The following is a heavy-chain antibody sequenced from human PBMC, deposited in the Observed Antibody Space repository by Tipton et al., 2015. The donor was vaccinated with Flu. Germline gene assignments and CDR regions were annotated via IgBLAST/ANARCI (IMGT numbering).Heavy chain of an antibody. CDR2: IYYSGST. J-gene: IGHJ4*02. Sequence: TLSLTCTVSGGSISSYYWSWIRQPPGKGLEWIGYIYYSGSTNYNPSLKSRVTISVDTSKNQFSLKLSSVTAADTAVYYCARAMSSSSGRRFDYWGQGTLVTVSS. CDR1: GGSISSYY. V-gene: IGHV4-59*01. D-gene: IGHD6-6*01. CDR3: ARAMSSSSGRRFDY.